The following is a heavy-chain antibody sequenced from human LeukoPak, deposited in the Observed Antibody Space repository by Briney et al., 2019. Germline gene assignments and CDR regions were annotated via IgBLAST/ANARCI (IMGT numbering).Heavy chain of an antibody. J-gene: IGHJ3*02. V-gene: IGHV3-21*01. CDR3: ARDPLTSYSSGWYISAFDI. D-gene: IGHD6-19*01. CDR1: GFTLSSYS. Sequence: PGGSLRLSCAASGFTLSSYSMNCVRQAPGKGLECVSSITSSSSYIYYADSVKGRFTISRDNAKNSLYLQMNSLRAEDTAVYYCARDPLTSYSSGWYISAFDIWGQGTMVTVSS. CDR2: ITSSSSYI.